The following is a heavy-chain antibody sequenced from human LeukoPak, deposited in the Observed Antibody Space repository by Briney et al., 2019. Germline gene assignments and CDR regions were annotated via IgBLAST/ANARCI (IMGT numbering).Heavy chain of an antibody. Sequence: ASVKVSCKASGYTFTSYDINWVRQATGQGLEWMGSISPYNGNTNYAERLQGRVIMTTDTSTRTAYMELRSLRSDDTAVFYCARDQYDYVWGSYRPYFDYWGQGTLVTVSS. J-gene: IGHJ4*02. CDR3: ARDQYDYVWGSYRPYFDY. D-gene: IGHD3-16*02. V-gene: IGHV1-18*01. CDR1: GYTFTSYD. CDR2: ISPYNGNT.